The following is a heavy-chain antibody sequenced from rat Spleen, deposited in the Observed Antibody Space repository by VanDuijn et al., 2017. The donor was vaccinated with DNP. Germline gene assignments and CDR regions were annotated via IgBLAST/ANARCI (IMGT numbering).Heavy chain of an antibody. CDR3: ARGSGSYYWYFDF. J-gene: IGHJ1*01. D-gene: IGHD5-1*01. V-gene: IGHV5-58*01. CDR2: INPDGTVT. CDR1: GFAFSSYW. Sequence: EVQLMETGGGLVQPGRSLKLSCVASGFAFSSYWMFWIRQAPGKGLEWVAAINPDGTVTYYRGSVKGRFTVSRDNAENTLYLQMNSLRSEDTATYYCARGSGSYYWYFDFWGPGTMVTVSS.